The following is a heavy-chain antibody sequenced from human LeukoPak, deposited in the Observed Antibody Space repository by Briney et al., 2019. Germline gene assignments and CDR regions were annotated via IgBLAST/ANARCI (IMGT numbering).Heavy chain of an antibody. CDR1: RFTFSHYA. Sequence: PAGSLRLSCAASRFTFSHYAIHWVRQAPGKGLEYVSAISSNGGSTYYANSVKGRFTISRDNSKNTLYLQMGSLRAEDMAVYYCARELGAAGAFDIWGQGIMVTVSS. J-gene: IGHJ3*02. CDR3: ARELGAAGAFDI. CDR2: ISSNGGST. V-gene: IGHV3-64*01.